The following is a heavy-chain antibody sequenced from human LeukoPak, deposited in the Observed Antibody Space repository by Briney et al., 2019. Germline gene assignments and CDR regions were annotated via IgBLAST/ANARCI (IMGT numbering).Heavy chain of an antibody. D-gene: IGHD3-10*01. CDR1: GGSISSYY. Sequence: SETLSLTCTVSGGSISSYYWSWIRQPPGKGLEWIGYIYYSGSTNYNPSLKSRVTISVKTSKNQFSLKLNSVTAADTAVYYCARVRGIADFYFDYWGQGTLVTVSS. V-gene: IGHV4-59*01. CDR3: ARVRGIADFYFDY. CDR2: IYYSGST. J-gene: IGHJ4*02.